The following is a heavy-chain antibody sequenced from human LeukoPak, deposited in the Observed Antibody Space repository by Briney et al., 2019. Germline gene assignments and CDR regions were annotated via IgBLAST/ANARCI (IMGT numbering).Heavy chain of an antibody. J-gene: IGHJ4*02. CDR3: AREDGDYQGSLTFDY. CDR1: GGSISSSSYY. D-gene: IGHD4-17*01. V-gene: IGHV4-39*07. CDR2: IYYSGST. Sequence: SETLSLTCTVSGGSISSSSYYWGWIRQPPGKGLEWIGSIYYSGSTYYNPSLKSRVTISVDTSKNQFSLKLSSVTAADTAVYYCAREDGDYQGSLTFDYWGQGTLVTVSS.